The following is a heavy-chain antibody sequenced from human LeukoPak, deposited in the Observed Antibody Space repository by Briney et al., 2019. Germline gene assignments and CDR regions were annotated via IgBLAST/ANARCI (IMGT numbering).Heavy chain of an antibody. CDR3: ARGTSWGGDYFDY. CDR1: GFTFSSYW. J-gene: IGHJ4*01. CDR2: IKSDGSST. Sequence: GGSLRLSCAVSGFTFSSYWMHWVRQVPGEGLVWVSRIKSDGSSTSYAGSVKGRFTISRDNAKNMLNLQMNSLRAEDTAVYYCARGTSWGGDYFDYWGQGTLVNVSS. V-gene: IGHV3-74*01. D-gene: IGHD3-16*01.